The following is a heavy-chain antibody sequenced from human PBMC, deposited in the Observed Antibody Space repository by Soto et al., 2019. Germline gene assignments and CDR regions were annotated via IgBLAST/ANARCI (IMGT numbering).Heavy chain of an antibody. Sequence: VASVKVSCKASGYTFTGYDINWVRQATGQGLEWMGWMNPNSGNTGYAQKFRGRVTMTRNTSISTAYMELSSLRSEDTAVYYCARVYGFRDSGPVYWGQGTLATVSS. V-gene: IGHV1-8*01. D-gene: IGHD3-10*01. CDR3: ARVYGFRDSGPVY. CDR2: MNPNSGNT. J-gene: IGHJ4*02. CDR1: GYTFTGYD.